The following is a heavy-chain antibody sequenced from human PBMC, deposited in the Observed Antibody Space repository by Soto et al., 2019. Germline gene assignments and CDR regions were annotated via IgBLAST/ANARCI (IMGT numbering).Heavy chain of an antibody. V-gene: IGHV4-4*07. CDR2: VYSSGGT. J-gene: IGHJ5*02. Sequence: PSETLSLTCTVSGGSMSSYYWTWIRQPAGKGLEWIGRVYSSGGTHYNPSLKSRVTISLDTSKNQFSLRLLSVTDAATAVYYCERGQRFSDCFDTWGQGTLATVSS. D-gene: IGHD3-3*01. CDR3: ERGQRFSDCFDT. CDR1: GGSMSSYY.